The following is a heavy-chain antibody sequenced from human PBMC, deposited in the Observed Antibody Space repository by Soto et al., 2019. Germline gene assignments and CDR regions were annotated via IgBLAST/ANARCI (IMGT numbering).Heavy chain of an antibody. D-gene: IGHD3-3*01. J-gene: IGHJ6*03. Sequence: GESLKISCKGSGYSFTSYWIGWVRQMPGKGLEWMGIIYPGDSDTRYSPSFQGQVTISADRSISTAYLQWSSLKASDTAMYYCARHQTLTIFGVVSPTSYYYYMYVWGKGTTVTVSS. CDR2: IYPGDSDT. CDR1: GYSFTSYW. CDR3: ARHQTLTIFGVVSPTSYYYYMYV. V-gene: IGHV5-51*01.